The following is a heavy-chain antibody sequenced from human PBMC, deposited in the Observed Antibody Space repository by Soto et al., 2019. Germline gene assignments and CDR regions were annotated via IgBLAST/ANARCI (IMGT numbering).Heavy chain of an antibody. D-gene: IGHD5-12*01. Sequence: ASVKVSCKASGGTFSSYAISWVRQAPGQGLEWVGGIIPLFGTANYAQKFQGSVTITADESTSTAYMELSSMRSEDTAVYYCARVGRGYSGYDSGWFDPWGQGTLVTGSA. CDR3: ARVGRGYSGYDSGWFDP. CDR1: GGTFSSYA. CDR2: IIPLFGTA. J-gene: IGHJ5*02. V-gene: IGHV1-69*13.